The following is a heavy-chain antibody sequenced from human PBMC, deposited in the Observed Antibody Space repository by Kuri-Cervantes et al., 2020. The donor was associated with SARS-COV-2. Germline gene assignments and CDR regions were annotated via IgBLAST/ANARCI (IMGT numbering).Heavy chain of an antibody. J-gene: IGHJ4*02. CDR3: AGAAAGRSDY. D-gene: IGHD6-13*01. Sequence: SETLSLTCAVYGGSFSGYYWSWIRQPPGKGLEWIGSIYHSGSTYYNPSLKSRVTISVDTSKNQFSLKLSSVTAADTAVYYCAGAAAGRSDYWGQGTLVTVSS. CDR1: GGSFSGYY. V-gene: IGHV4-34*01. CDR2: IYHSGST.